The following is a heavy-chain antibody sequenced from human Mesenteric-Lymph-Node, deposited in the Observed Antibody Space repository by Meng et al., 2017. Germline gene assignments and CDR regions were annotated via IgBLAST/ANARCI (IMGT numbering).Heavy chain of an antibody. V-gene: IGHV3-23*04. CDR1: GFTVSSNS. CDR3: AKLVRN. CDR2: ITAAGIT. J-gene: IGHJ4*02. Sequence: EGHVVGSGRGVVERGGSLRLSCDASGFTVSSNSMSWVRQAPGKGLEWVSVITAAGITYYADSVTGRFSISRDTSKNTVYLQMKSLRAEDTAIYYCAKLVRNWGQGTLVTVSS.